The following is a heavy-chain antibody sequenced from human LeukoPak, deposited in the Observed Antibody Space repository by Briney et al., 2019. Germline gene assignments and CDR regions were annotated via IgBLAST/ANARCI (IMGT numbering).Heavy chain of an antibody. V-gene: IGHV3-23*01. Sequence: PGGSLRLSCAASGFTFSSYAMSWVRQAPGKGLEWVSAISGSGGSTYYADSVKGRFTISRDNAKNSLYLQMNSLRAEDTAEYYCARDISGRNYWGQGTLVTVSS. CDR1: GFTFSSYA. J-gene: IGHJ4*02. CDR2: ISGSGGST. CDR3: ARDISGRNY. D-gene: IGHD6-19*01.